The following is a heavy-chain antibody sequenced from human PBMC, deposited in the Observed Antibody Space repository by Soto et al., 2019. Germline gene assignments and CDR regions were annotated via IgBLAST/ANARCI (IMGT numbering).Heavy chain of an antibody. Sequence: SETLSLTCTVSGGSISSGGYYWSWIRQHPGKGLEWIGYIYYSGSTYYNPSLKSRVTISVDTSKNQFSLKLSSVTAADTAVYYCARPTYYYDSSGGGAFDIWGQGTMVTVSS. V-gene: IGHV4-30-4*08. CDR2: IYYSGST. CDR1: GGSISSGGYY. D-gene: IGHD3-22*01. CDR3: ARPTYYYDSSGGGAFDI. J-gene: IGHJ3*02.